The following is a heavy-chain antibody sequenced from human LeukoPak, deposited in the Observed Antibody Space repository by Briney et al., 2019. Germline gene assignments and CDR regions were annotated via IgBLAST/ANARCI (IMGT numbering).Heavy chain of an antibody. CDR3: VRGSYGAYDY. J-gene: IGHJ4*02. CDR1: GFNFNTYT. D-gene: IGHD4-17*01. CDR2: ISSDSSYI. V-gene: IGHV3-21*01. Sequence: GGSLSLSCAASGFNFNTYTMNWVRRAPGKGLEWVSSISSDSSYIYYADAVHGRFTVSRDNAKYSLYLQMNSLRAEDTAVYYCVRGSYGAYDYWGQGSLVTVSS.